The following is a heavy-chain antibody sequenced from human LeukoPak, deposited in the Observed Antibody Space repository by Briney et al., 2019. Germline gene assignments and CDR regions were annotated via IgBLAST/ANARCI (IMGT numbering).Heavy chain of an antibody. D-gene: IGHD3-22*01. V-gene: IGHV3-74*01. Sequence: PGGSLRLSCAASGFTLSSYWMHWVRQAPGKGLVWVSRINSDGSSTSYADSVKGRFTISRDNAKNTLYLQMNSLRAEDTAVYYCARVPNYYDSSGSYDYWGQGTLVTVSS. CDR1: GFTLSSYW. CDR3: ARVPNYYDSSGSYDY. CDR2: INSDGSST. J-gene: IGHJ4*02.